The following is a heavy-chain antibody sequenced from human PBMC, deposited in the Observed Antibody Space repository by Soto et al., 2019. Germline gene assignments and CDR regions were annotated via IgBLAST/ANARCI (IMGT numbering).Heavy chain of an antibody. CDR3: AIDLVMGSSGYYPMNDAFEF. Sequence: QVQLVQSGAKVKKPGSSVKVSCQASGGTFSSYAISWVRQAPGQGLEWMGGIIPIFGTANDAQKFQGRVTIVADESASTAYMELSSLRAEDTDRYYCAIDLVMGSSGYYPMNDAFEFWCQGTMVTVSS. J-gene: IGHJ3*01. CDR1: GGTFSSYA. D-gene: IGHD3-22*01. V-gene: IGHV1-69*19. CDR2: IIPIFGTA.